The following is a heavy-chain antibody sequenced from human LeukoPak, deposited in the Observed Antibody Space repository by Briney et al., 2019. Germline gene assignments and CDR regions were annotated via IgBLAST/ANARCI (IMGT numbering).Heavy chain of an antibody. CDR1: GGTFSSYA. CDR2: ISAYNGNT. Sequence: ASVKVSCKASGGTFSSYAISWVRQAPGQGLEWMGWISAYNGNTNYAQKLQGRVTMTTDTSTSTAYMELRSLRSDDTAVYYCARDSLKSSGWQPTYYYYGMDVWGQGTTVTVSS. V-gene: IGHV1-18*01. CDR3: ARDSLKSSGWQPTYYYYGMDV. D-gene: IGHD6-19*01. J-gene: IGHJ6*02.